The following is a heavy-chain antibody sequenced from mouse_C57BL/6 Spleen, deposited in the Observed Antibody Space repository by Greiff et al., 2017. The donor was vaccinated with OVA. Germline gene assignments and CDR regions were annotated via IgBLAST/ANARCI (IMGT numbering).Heavy chain of an antibody. V-gene: IGHV3-6*01. Sequence: EVKLMESGPGLVKPSQSLSLTCSVTGYSITSGYYWNWIRQFPGNKLEWMGYISYDGSNNYNPSLKNRISITRDTSKNQFFLKLNSVTTEDTATYYCAREELTGTGWYFDVWGTGTTVTVSS. CDR2: ISYDGSN. CDR1: GYSITSGYY. J-gene: IGHJ1*03. CDR3: AREELTGTGWYFDV. D-gene: IGHD4-1*01.